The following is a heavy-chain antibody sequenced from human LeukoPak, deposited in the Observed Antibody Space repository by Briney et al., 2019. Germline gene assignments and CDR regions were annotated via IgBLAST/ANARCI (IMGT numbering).Heavy chain of an antibody. CDR3: ARLGQRGYSGYDYIIDY. Sequence: PGGSLRLSCAASGFTFSSYAMHWVRQAPGKGLEWVAVISYDGSNKYYADSVKGRFTISRDNSKNTLYLQMNSLRAEDTAVYYCARLGQRGYSGYDYIIDYWGQGTLVTVSS. D-gene: IGHD5-12*01. J-gene: IGHJ4*02. V-gene: IGHV3-30-3*01. CDR1: GFTFSSYA. CDR2: ISYDGSNK.